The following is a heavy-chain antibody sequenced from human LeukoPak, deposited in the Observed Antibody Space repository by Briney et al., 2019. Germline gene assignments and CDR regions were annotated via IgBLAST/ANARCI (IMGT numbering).Heavy chain of an antibody. J-gene: IGHJ4*02. CDR2: IYYSGST. V-gene: IGHV4-39*01. CDR1: GGSISSSSYY. Sequence: PSETLSLTCTVSGGSISSSSYYWGWIRRPPGKGLEWIGSIYYSGSTYYNPSLKSRVTISVDTSKNQFSLKLSSVTAADTAVYYCARHAASYGYFYWGQGTLVTVSS. D-gene: IGHD5-18*01. CDR3: ARHAASYGYFY.